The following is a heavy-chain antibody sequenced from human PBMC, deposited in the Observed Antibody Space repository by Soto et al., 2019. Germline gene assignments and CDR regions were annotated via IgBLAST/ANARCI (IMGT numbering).Heavy chain of an antibody. V-gene: IGHV3-23*01. CDR2: ISGSGGST. D-gene: IGHD3-22*01. CDR1: GFIFSSYA. CDR3: AKARPYYYDSSGYVLLDY. Sequence: GGSLRLSCAASGFIFSSYAMSWVRQAPGKGLEWVSVISGSGGSTYYADSVKGRFTISRDNSKNTLYLQMNSLRAEDAAVYYCAKARPYYYDSSGYVLLDYWGQGTLATVSS. J-gene: IGHJ4*02.